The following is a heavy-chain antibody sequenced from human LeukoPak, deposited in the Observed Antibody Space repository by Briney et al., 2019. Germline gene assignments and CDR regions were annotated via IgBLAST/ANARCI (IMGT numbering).Heavy chain of an antibody. D-gene: IGHD3-10*01. J-gene: IGHJ4*02. CDR3: ARSMVRGVMAPYYFDY. Sequence: SRVTISIDTSKNQFPLKLTSVTAADTAVYYCARSMVRGVMAPYYFDYWGQGTLVTVSS. V-gene: IGHV4-31*02.